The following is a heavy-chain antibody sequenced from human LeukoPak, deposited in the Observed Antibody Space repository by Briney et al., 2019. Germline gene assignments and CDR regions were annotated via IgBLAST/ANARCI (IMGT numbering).Heavy chain of an antibody. CDR2: IYPGDSDT. D-gene: IGHD2-2*01. V-gene: IGHV5-51*01. CDR1: GYSFTSYW. Sequence: GESLKISCKGSGYSFTSYWIGWVRPMPGKGLEWMGIIYPGDSDTRYSPSFQGQVTISADKSISTAYLQWSSLKASDTAMYYCASGSYCSSTSCYPSFDYWGQGTLVTVSS. CDR3: ASGSYCSSTSCYPSFDY. J-gene: IGHJ4*02.